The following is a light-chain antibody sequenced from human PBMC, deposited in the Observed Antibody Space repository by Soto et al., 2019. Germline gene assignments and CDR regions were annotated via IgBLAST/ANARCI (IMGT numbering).Light chain of an antibody. CDR2: KAS. J-gene: IGKJ1*01. V-gene: IGKV1-5*03. CDR1: QTISSW. Sequence: DIQMTQSPSTLSGSVGDRVTITCRASQTISSWLAWYQQKPGKAPKLLIYKASTLKSGVPSRFSGSGSGTEFTLTISSLQPYDFATYYCQHYNSYSEAFGQGTKVHIK. CDR3: QHYNSYSEA.